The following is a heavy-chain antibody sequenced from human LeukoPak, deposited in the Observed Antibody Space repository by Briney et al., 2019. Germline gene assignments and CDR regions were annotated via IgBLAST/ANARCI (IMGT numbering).Heavy chain of an antibody. CDR3: AKCSYDILTGYPIWFDP. Sequence: GGSLRLSCAASGFTFSSYAMSWVRQAPGKGLEWVSAISGSGGSTYYADSVKGRFTISRDNSENTLYLQMNSLRAEDTAVYYCAKCSYDILTGYPIWFDPWGQGTLVTVSS. D-gene: IGHD3-9*01. CDR1: GFTFSSYA. J-gene: IGHJ5*02. CDR2: ISGSGGST. V-gene: IGHV3-23*01.